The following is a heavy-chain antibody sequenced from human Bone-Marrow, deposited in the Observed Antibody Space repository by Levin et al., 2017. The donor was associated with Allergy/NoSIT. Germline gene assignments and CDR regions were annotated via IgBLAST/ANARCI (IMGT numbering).Heavy chain of an antibody. D-gene: IGHD1-7*01. V-gene: IGHV3-30*03. CDR2: VGYDGDYE. J-gene: IGHJ4*02. CDR1: EFTFDNHG. CDR3: ARSAGNYRHYFDS. Sequence: GESLKISCVGSEFTFDNHGIHWVRQAPGKGLEWVSVVGYDGDYEHYADSVKGRFTVSRDNSKNTVYLQMSSLRPEDTALYYCARSAGNYRHYFDSWGRGVVVTVSS.